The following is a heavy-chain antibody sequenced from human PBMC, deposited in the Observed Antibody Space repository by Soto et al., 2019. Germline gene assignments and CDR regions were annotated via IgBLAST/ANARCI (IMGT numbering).Heavy chain of an antibody. CDR2: TSNSGST. V-gene: IGHV4-31*03. CDR1: GGSITSSGYY. J-gene: IGHJ4*02. D-gene: IGHD2-2*01. CDR3: GRGGGSTKVDY. Sequence: QVQLQESGPGLVKPSQTLSLTCTVSGGSITSSGYYWSWIRQHPGEGLEWIGFTSNSGSTSYNPSLKSRVTISVDTSSNQFSLNLKSVTAADTAVYYYGRGGGSTKVDYWGQGTLVTVSP.